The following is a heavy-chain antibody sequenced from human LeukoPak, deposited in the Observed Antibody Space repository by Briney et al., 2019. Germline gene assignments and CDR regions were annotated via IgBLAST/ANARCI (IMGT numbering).Heavy chain of an antibody. CDR3: ARLLSNTFYYGSGSHLDY. CDR1: GFTFSSYG. CDR2: TWYDGSNK. J-gene: IGHJ4*02. D-gene: IGHD3-10*01. V-gene: IGHV3-33*01. Sequence: GRSLRLSCAASGFTFSSYGMHWVRQAPGKGLEWVAFTWYDGSNKYYADSVKGRFTIYRDNSKSTLYLQMNSLRAEDTAVYYCARLLSNTFYYGSGSHLDYWGQGTLVTVSS.